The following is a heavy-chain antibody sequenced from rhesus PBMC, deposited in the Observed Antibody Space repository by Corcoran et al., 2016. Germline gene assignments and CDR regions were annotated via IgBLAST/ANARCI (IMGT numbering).Heavy chain of an antibody. D-gene: IGHD6-13*01. CDR2: IDSSGGT. CDR1: GGSISGYW. J-gene: IGHJ4*01. CDR3: ARALTYSSWSGYYFDY. Sequence: QLQLQESGPGLVKPSETLSLTCAVSGGSISGYWWSWIRQPPGKGLEWIGRIDSSGGTDYTPSLKLRVTLSRDTSKNQFSLKLSSVTAADTAVYYCARALTYSSWSGYYFDYWGQGVLVTVSS. V-gene: IGHV4-160*01.